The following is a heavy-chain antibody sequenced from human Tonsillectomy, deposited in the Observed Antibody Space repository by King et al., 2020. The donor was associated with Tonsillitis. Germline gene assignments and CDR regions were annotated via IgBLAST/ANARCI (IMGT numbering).Heavy chain of an antibody. D-gene: IGHD3-22*01. Sequence: HVQLVESGGGVVQPGRSLRLSCAASGFTFSSYGMHRVRQAPGKGLEWVAIVSYDGSKKYYADSVKGRFTISRDNSKNTLYLQMNSLRAEDTAVYYCAKDRYHYDGSGYFDYWGQGTLVTVSS. CDR1: GFTFSSYG. V-gene: IGHV3-30*18. CDR3: AKDRYHYDGSGYFDY. CDR2: VSYDGSKK. J-gene: IGHJ4*02.